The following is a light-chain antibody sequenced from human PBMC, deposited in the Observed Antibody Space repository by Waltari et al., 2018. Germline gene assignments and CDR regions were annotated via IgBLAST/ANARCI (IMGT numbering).Light chain of an antibody. Sequence: DIQMTQSPSTLSASVGDRVTITCRASQSISSWLAWYQQKPGKAPRLLIYKASSLERGVPSRVSGRGSGTEFTLTISSLQPDDFATYYCQQYNSYPWTFGQGTKVEIK. CDR3: QQYNSYPWT. CDR2: KAS. CDR1: QSISSW. V-gene: IGKV1-5*03. J-gene: IGKJ1*01.